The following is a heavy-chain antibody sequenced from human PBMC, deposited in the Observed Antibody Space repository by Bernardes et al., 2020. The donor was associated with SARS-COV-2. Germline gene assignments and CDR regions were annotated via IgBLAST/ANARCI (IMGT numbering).Heavy chain of an antibody. CDR3: ARGRGGSYDFDS. Sequence: GGPLRLSCASSGFSFSGYSMNWVRQAPGRGLEWVSYISGSSSTINSADSVKGRFTISRDNAKKSLYLQMNSLRAEDTAVYYCARGRGGSYDFDSWGQGTLVTVSS. D-gene: IGHD1-26*01. J-gene: IGHJ4*02. CDR2: ISGSSSTI. V-gene: IGHV3-48*01. CDR1: GFSFSGYS.